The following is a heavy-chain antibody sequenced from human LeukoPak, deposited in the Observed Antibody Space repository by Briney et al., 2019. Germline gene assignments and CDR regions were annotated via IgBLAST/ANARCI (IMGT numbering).Heavy chain of an antibody. J-gene: IGHJ4*02. CDR2: IYHSGST. V-gene: IGHV4-38-2*01. D-gene: IGHD6-19*01. Sequence: SETLSLTCAVSGYSISSGCYWGWIRQPPGKGLEWIGSIYHSGSTYYNPSLKSRVTISVDTSKNQFSLKLSSVTAADTAVYYCAGVSASSGWYDFDYWGQGTLVTVSS. CDR1: GYSISSGCY. CDR3: AGVSASSGWYDFDY.